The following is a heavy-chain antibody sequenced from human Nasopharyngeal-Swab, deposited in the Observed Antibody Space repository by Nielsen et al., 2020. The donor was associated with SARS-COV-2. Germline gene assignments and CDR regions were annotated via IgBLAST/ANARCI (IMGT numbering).Heavy chain of an antibody. CDR1: GFTFVDYA. CDR2: ISWNSGSI. D-gene: IGHD3-10*01. V-gene: IGHV3-9*01. J-gene: IGHJ4*02. CDR3: AKDRGLYGSGSYVGVLGY. Sequence: GGSLRLSFAASGFTFVDYAMHWVRQAPGKGLEGVSGISWNSGSIGYADSVKGRFTISRDNAKNSLYLQMNSLRAEDTALYYCAKDRGLYGSGSYVGVLGYWGQGTLVTVSS.